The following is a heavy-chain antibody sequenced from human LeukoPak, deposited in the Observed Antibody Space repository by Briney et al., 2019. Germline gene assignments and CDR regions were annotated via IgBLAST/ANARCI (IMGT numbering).Heavy chain of an antibody. CDR3: ASGELDSLYYFDY. D-gene: IGHD1-1*01. V-gene: IGHV3-74*01. Sequence: GGSLRLSCAASGFSFSSYGISWVRQAPGKGLVWVSRIHGDGISTTYADSVKGRFTISRDNAKNTLYLQMNSLRAEDTAVYFCASGELDSLYYFDYWGQGTLVTVSS. CDR2: IHGDGIST. J-gene: IGHJ4*02. CDR1: GFSFSSYG.